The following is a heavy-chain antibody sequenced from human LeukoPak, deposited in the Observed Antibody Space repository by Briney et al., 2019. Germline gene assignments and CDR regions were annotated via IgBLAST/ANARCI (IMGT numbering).Heavy chain of an antibody. CDR3: ARVFIRGAFDI. V-gene: IGHV3-21*01. Sequence: GGSLRLSCTASGFTFSSYSLNWVREAPGKGLEWVSSVSTGSNYIYYADSVKGRFTISRDNDKNSLYLQMNSLRVEDTAVYYCARVFIRGAFDIWGQGTMVTVSS. CDR2: VSTGSNYI. D-gene: IGHD3-16*02. CDR1: GFTFSSYS. J-gene: IGHJ3*02.